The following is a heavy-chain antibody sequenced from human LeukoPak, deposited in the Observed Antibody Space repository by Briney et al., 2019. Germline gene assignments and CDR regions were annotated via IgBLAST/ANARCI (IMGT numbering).Heavy chain of an antibody. J-gene: IGHJ6*02. CDR3: ARRTIFGVVIYYYYGMDV. D-gene: IGHD3-3*01. CDR1: GFTFSSYW. CDR2: IKQDGSEK. Sequence: GGSLRLSCAASGFTFSSYWMSWVRQAPGKGLEWVDNIKQDGSEKYYVDSVKGRFTISRDNAKNSLYLQMNSLRAEDTAVYYCARRTIFGVVIYYYYGMDVWGQGTTVTVSS. V-gene: IGHV3-7*01.